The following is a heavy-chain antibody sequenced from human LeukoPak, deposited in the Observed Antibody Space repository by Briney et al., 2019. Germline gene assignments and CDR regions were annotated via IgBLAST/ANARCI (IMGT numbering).Heavy chain of an antibody. CDR1: GYTFTGYY. CDR2: INPKSGGT. CDR3: ATSGGTSGPELDY. D-gene: IGHD3-3*01. Sequence: ASVKVSCKASGYTFTGYYMHWVRQAPGQGLEWMGWINPKSGGTNYAQKFQGRVTMTRDTSTSTAYMEVSRMTSDDTAVYYCATSGGTSGPELDYWGQGTLVTVS. J-gene: IGHJ4*02. V-gene: IGHV1-2*02.